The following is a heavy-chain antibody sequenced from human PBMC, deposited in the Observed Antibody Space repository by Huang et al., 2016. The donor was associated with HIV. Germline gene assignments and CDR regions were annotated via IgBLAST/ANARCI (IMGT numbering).Heavy chain of an antibody. CDR3: ARLPGSITMIRGVITDPY. Sequence: QLQLQESGPGLVKPSETLSLTCPVSGGSIRSDNSYWGWIRPPPGKGLEWIGSSDYRGSTAYNPSLKRRVTITGETSKNQFSLKMRSVTAADTAVYYCARLPGSITMIRGVITDPYWGQGTLVTVSS. J-gene: IGHJ4*02. CDR2: SDYRGST. D-gene: IGHD3-10*01. V-gene: IGHV4-39*01. CDR1: GGSIRSDNSY.